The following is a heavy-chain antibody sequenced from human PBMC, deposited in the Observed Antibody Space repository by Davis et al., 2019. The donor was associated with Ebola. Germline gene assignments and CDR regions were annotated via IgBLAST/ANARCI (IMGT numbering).Heavy chain of an antibody. Sequence: GGSLRLSCAASGFTFSSYGMHWVRQAPGKGLECVPVISYDGSNKYYAHSVKGRFTISRDNSKNTLYLQMNSLRAEDTAVYYCARDSFAAITIFGVVRDPHYYYGMDVWGQGTTVTVSS. V-gene: IGHV3-30*03. J-gene: IGHJ6*02. CDR1: GFTFSSYG. CDR2: ISYDGSNK. D-gene: IGHD3-3*01. CDR3: ARDSFAAITIFGVVRDPHYYYGMDV.